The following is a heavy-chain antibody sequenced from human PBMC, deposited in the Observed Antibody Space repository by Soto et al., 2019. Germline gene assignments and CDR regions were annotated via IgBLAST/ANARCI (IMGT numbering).Heavy chain of an antibody. D-gene: IGHD4-17*01. Sequence: QVQLVQSGAEVKKPGSSVKVSCKASGGTFSSYAISWVRQAPGQGLEWMGGIIPIFGTANYAQKVQGRVTLTADESTSTAYMELSSLRSEDTAVYYCARAVVQRGPTVVTPGWYFDLWGRGTLVTVSS. CDR1: GGTFSSYA. CDR3: ARAVVQRGPTVVTPGWYFDL. CDR2: IIPIFGTA. V-gene: IGHV1-69*01. J-gene: IGHJ2*01.